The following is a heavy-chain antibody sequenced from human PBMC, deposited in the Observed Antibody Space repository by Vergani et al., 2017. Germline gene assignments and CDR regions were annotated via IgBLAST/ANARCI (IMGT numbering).Heavy chain of an antibody. CDR1: GFTFSSYG. CDR3: ASDYYCSSTSHRCYYYYYYYMDF. CDR2: IWYDGSNK. V-gene: IGHV3-33*01. D-gene: IGHD2-2*01. Sequence: QVQLVESGGGVVQPGRSLRLSCAASGFTFSSYGMHWVRQAPGKGLEWVAVIWYDGSNKYYADSVKGRFTISRDNSKNTLYLQMNSLRAEDTAVYYCASDYYCSSTSHRCYYYYYYYMDFWGKGTTVTVSS. J-gene: IGHJ6*03.